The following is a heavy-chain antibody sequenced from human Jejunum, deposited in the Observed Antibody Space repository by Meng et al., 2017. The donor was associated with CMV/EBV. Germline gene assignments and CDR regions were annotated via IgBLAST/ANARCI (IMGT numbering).Heavy chain of an antibody. Sequence: SGFSFTCHAMGCVRQTPGKRPEWVAGISGSGPATYYADSVKGRFTISRDNSHNTLFLQMNGLRGDDTAVYYCARDMGYTVTAPFDYWGQGSVVTVSS. J-gene: IGHJ4*02. CDR2: ISGSGPAT. V-gene: IGHV3-23*01. D-gene: IGHD4-11*01. CDR1: GFSFTCHA. CDR3: ARDMGYTVTAPFDY.